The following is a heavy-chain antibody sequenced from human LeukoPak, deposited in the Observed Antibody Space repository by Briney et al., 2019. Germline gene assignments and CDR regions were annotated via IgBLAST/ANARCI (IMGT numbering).Heavy chain of an antibody. CDR1: GFTFSSYW. V-gene: IGHV3-7*03. CDR2: IKQDGSEK. J-gene: IGHJ6*03. D-gene: IGHD3-3*01. CDR3: GKDGLDDFWSGYSVYYYYMDV. Sequence: GGSLRLSCAASGFTFSSYWMSWVRQAPGKGLEWVANIKQDGSEKYYVDSVKGRFTISRDNAKNSLYLQMNSLRAEDTAVYYCGKDGLDDFWSGYSVYYYYMDVWGKGTTVTVSS.